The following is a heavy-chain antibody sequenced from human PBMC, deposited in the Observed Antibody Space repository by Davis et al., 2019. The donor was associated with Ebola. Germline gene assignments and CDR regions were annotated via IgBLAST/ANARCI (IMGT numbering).Heavy chain of an antibody. J-gene: IGHJ6*04. Sequence: SETLSLTCTVSGGSIRSSSYYWSWIRQPPGKGLEWIGEINHSGSTNYNPSLKSRVTISVDTSKNQFSLKLSSVTAADTAVYYWARGVTDILTGFVDVWGKGTTVTVSS. V-gene: IGHV4-39*07. CDR3: ARGVTDILTGFVDV. CDR2: INHSGST. D-gene: IGHD3-9*01. CDR1: GGSIRSSSYY.